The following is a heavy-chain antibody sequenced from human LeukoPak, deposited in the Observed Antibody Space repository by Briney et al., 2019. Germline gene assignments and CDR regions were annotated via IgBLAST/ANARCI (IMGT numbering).Heavy chain of an antibody. J-gene: IGHJ3*02. Sequence: HGESLKISCEASGYKFTTDYIGWVRQMPGKGLEWMGIIYPDDSETNYSPSFKGQVTMSVDKSITTAFLQWSSLKASDTTIYYCARQAYGSHFDAFDIWGQGTMVTVSS. CDR3: ARQAYGSHFDAFDI. CDR1: GYKFTTDY. D-gene: IGHD3-22*01. CDR2: IYPDDSET. V-gene: IGHV5-51*01.